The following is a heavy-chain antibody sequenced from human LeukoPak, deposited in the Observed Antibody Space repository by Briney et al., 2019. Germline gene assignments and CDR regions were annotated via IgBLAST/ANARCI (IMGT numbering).Heavy chain of an antibody. Sequence: PGGSLRLSCAGSGFTFSSYSMTWVRQAPGKGLEWVSYSSGSGTTIYYADSVKGRFTISRDDAKNSLYLQMNSLRDEDTALYYCARGEGGSSYTYRAFDIWGQGTMVTVSS. J-gene: IGHJ3*02. CDR3: ARGEGGSSYTYRAFDI. V-gene: IGHV3-48*02. CDR2: SSGSGTTI. D-gene: IGHD5-18*01. CDR1: GFTFSSYS.